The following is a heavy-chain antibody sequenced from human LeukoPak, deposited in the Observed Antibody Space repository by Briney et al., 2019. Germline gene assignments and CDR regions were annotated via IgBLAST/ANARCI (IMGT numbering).Heavy chain of an antibody. CDR1: GFTFTNYG. D-gene: IGHD3-3*01. CDR2: ISSSSSYI. CDR3: ARDLFFGHCFHDY. Sequence: PGGSLRLSCVASGFTFTNYGMRWVRQAPGKGLEWVSSISSSSSYIYYADSVKGRFTISRDNAKNSLDLQMNSLRAEDTAVCYCARDLFFGHCFHDYWGQGNLVTVSS. V-gene: IGHV3-21*01. J-gene: IGHJ4*02.